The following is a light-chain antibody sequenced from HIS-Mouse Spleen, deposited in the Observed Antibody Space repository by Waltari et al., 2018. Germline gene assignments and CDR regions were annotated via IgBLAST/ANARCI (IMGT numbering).Light chain of an antibody. CDR2: QDS. CDR3: QAWDSSWV. V-gene: IGLV3-1*01. Sequence: SYELTQPPSVSVSPGQTASITCPGDKLGDKYACWYPQKPGQSPVLVIYQDSKRPSGIPERFSGSNSGNTATLTISGTQAMDEADYYCQAWDSSWVFGGGTKLTVL. J-gene: IGLJ3*02. CDR1: KLGDKY.